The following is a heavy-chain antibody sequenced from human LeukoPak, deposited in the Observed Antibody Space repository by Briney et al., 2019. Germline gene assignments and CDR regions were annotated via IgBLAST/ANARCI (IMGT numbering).Heavy chain of an antibody. CDR2: INPSGSST. D-gene: IGHD3-16*01. CDR1: GYAFTRHY. Sequence: ASVKVSCKASGYAFTRHYMHWVRQPTAQGLEWMGLINPSGSSTIYAQKFQGRVTMTRDMSTSTDYMELSSLRSEDTAVYYCARGGAVDLDAFDIWGQGTMVTVSS. V-gene: IGHV1-46*01. CDR3: ARGGAVDLDAFDI. J-gene: IGHJ3*02.